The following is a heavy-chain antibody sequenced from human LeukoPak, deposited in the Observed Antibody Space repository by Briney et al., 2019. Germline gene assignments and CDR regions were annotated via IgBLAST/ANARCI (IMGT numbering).Heavy chain of an antibody. D-gene: IGHD6-19*01. J-gene: IGHJ4*02. Sequence: GGSLRLSCAASGFTFSSYAMSWVRQAPGKGLEWVSAISGSGGSTYYADSVTGRFTISRDNAKNMVYLQMNGLRTEDTAVYYCARGGSGCFDYWGQGSLVTVSS. CDR1: GFTFSSYA. CDR3: ARGGSGCFDY. V-gene: IGHV3-23*01. CDR2: ISGSGGST.